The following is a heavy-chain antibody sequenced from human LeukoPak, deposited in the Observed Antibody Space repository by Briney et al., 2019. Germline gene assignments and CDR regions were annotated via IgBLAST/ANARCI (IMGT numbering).Heavy chain of an antibody. D-gene: IGHD6-13*01. Sequence: ASVKVSCKTSGYTFTGYYIHWARQAPGQGLEWMGWINPSIGSTIYAEKFQGRVTMTRHTSIKTAFMELRRLTSDDTAVYYCARYIVADRGGNRPKNAFDIWGQGTMVTVSS. CDR1: GYTFTGYY. J-gene: IGHJ3*02. CDR2: INPSIGST. V-gene: IGHV1-2*02. CDR3: ARYIVADRGGNRPKNAFDI.